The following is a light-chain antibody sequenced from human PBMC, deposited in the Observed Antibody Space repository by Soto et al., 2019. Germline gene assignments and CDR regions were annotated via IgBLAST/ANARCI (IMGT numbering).Light chain of an antibody. CDR3: QQYGQT. CDR1: QSVSSSY. J-gene: IGKJ4*01. Sequence: EIVLTQSPGTLSLSPGERATLSCRASQSVSSSYLAWYQQKPGQAPRLLIYGASSRATGIPDRFSGSGSGTDFTLTISRLEPEDFAVYYCQQYGQTFGGGTKVELK. CDR2: GAS. V-gene: IGKV3-20*01.